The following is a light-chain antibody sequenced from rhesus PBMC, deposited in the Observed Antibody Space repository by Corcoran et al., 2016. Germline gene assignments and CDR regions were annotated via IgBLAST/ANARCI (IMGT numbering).Light chain of an antibody. Sequence: DIQMTQSPSSLSASVGDKVTITCQASQGLSSWLAWYQQKPGKAPNLLIPKASRLQSGVPSRFSGSGPVKDFTLTISSLQPEDFATYYCLQYNSRPFTFGPGTKLDIK. CDR1: QGLSSW. CDR3: LQYNSRPFT. J-gene: IGKJ3*01. V-gene: IGKV1-21*01. CDR2: KAS.